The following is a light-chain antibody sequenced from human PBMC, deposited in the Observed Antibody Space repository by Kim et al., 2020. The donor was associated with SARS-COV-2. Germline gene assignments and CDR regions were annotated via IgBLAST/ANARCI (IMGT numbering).Light chain of an antibody. CDR1: GSSIGRNT. J-gene: IGLJ3*02. CDR2: GSD. CDR3: ATWDDSLNGWV. Sequence: QSVLTQAPSASATPGQRVTISCSGSGSSIGRNTVNWYQHLPGTAPKLLIYGSDQRPSGVPDRFSGSKSGTSASLAISGLQSEDEGDYYCATWDDSLNGWVFGGGTKLTVL. V-gene: IGLV1-44*01.